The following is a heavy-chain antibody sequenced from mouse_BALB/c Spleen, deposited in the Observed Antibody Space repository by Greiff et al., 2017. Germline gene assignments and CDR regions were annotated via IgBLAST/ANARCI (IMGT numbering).Heavy chain of an antibody. V-gene: IGHV1S16*01. J-gene: IGHJ3*01. CDR3: TRSLYYYGSGGFAD. D-gene: IGHD1-1*01. CDR1: GYTFTSYY. CDR2: INPSNGGT. Sequence: QVQLQQSGAELVKPGASVKLSCKASGYTFTSYYMYWVKQRPGQGLEWIGEINPSNGGTNFNEKFKRKATLTVDKSSSTAYMQLSSLTSEDSAVYYCTRSLYYYGSGGFADWGEGTLVTVSA.